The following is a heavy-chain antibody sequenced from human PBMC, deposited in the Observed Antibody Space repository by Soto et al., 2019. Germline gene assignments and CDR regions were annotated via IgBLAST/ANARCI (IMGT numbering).Heavy chain of an antibody. CDR3: ARQDIVATDYYYGMDV. D-gene: IGHD5-12*01. V-gene: IGHV3-33*01. CDR2: IWDDGSNK. CDR1: GLTFSSYG. Sequence: GGSLRLSCAASGLTFSSYGMHWVRQAPGKGLEWVAVIWDDGSNKYYADSVKGRFTISRDNSKNTLYLQMNSLRAEDTAVYYCARQDIVATDYYYGMDVWGKGTTVTVSS. J-gene: IGHJ6*01.